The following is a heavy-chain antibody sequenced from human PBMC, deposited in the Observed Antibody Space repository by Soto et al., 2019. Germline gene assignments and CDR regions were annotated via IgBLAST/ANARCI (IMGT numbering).Heavy chain of an antibody. CDR1: GGSISSSSYY. Sequence: SETLSLTCTVSGGSISSSSYYWGWIRQPPGKGLEWIGSIYYSGSTYYNPSLKSRVTISVDTSKNQFSLKLSSVTAADTAVYYCARIISSSSWYHTMYFVGAETLKYYFDYWGQGTLVTVSS. D-gene: IGHD6-13*01. CDR2: IYYSGST. V-gene: IGHV4-39*01. CDR3: ARIISSSSWYHTMYFVGAETLKYYFDY. J-gene: IGHJ4*02.